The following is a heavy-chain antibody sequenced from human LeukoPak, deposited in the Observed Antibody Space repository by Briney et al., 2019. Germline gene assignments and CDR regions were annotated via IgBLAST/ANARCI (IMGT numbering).Heavy chain of an antibody. CDR3: AKDKNTVNPFGYYGMDV. CDR1: GFTFDDYA. D-gene: IGHD4-17*01. Sequence: GGSLRLSCAASGFTFDDYAMHWVRQAPGKGLEWDSGISWNSGSIGYADSVKGRFTISRDNAKNSLYLQMNSLRAEDTALYYCAKDKNTVNPFGYYGMDVWGQGTTVTVSS. V-gene: IGHV3-9*01. J-gene: IGHJ6*02. CDR2: ISWNSGSI.